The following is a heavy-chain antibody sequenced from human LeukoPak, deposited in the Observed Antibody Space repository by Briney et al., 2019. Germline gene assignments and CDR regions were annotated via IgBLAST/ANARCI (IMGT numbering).Heavy chain of an antibody. J-gene: IGHJ4*02. V-gene: IGHV4-39*01. Sequence: SETLSLTCTVSAGSISSTSHHWGWIRQSPGKGLEWIGSLFSGRTTYYNPSLDSRVTISVVTSKNQFSLQLNSVTAADTAVYYCVRHDGRGGATMGALDSWGRGSLVTVSS. CDR2: LFSGRTT. CDR3: VRHDGRGGATMGALDS. D-gene: IGHD5-12*01. CDR1: AGSISSTSHH.